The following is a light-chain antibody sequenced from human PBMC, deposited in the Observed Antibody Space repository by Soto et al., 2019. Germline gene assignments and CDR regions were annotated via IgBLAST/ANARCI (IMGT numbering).Light chain of an antibody. J-gene: IGKJ1*01. V-gene: IGKV1-5*01. CDR1: QSISNW. CDR3: HHYGST. CDR2: DAS. Sequence: DIQMTQSPSTLPASVGDRVTITCRASQSISNWLAWYQQKPGKAPKLLIYDASSLESGVPSRFSGSGSGTDFTLTISRLEPEDFAVYYCHHYGSTFGQGTKVDIK.